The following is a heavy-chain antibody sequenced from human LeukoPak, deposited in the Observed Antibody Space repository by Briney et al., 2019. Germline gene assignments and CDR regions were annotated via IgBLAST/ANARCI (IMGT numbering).Heavy chain of an antibody. J-gene: IGHJ3*02. Sequence: PSETLSLTCTVSGGSISSYYWSWIRQPPGKGLEWIGYIYYSGSTNYNPSLKSRVTISVDTSKNQFPLKLSSVTAADTAVYYCARLGDAFDIWGQGTMVTVSS. CDR1: GGSISSYY. CDR2: IYYSGST. CDR3: ARLGDAFDI. V-gene: IGHV4-59*08.